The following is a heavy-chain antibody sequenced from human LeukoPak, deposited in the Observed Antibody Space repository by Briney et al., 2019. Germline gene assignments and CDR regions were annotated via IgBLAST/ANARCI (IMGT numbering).Heavy chain of an antibody. CDR1: GFTFSDHY. D-gene: IGHD3-3*01. J-gene: IGHJ4*02. Sequence: PGGSLRLSCAASGFTFSDHYMSWIRQAPGKGLEWVSYISSSGNTIYHADSVKGRFTISRDNAKNSLYLQMNSLRAEDTAVYYCATALITIFGVVWGQGTLVTVSS. CDR3: ATALITIFGVV. V-gene: IGHV3-11*01. CDR2: ISSSGNTI.